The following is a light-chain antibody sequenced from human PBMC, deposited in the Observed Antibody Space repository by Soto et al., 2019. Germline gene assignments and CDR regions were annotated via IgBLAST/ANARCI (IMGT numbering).Light chain of an antibody. J-gene: IGKJ1*01. V-gene: IGKV3-15*01. CDR1: QSVSSN. CDR3: QQYNNWPSWT. Sequence: ERVMTQSPATLSVSPGERATLSCRASQSVSSNLAWYQQKPGQAPRLLIYGASTRATGIPARFSGSGSGTEFTLTISSLQSEDFAVYYCQQYNNWPSWTFGPGTKVDIK. CDR2: GAS.